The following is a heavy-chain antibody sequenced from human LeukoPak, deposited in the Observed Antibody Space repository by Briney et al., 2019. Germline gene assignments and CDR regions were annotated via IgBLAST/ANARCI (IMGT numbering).Heavy chain of an antibody. D-gene: IGHD3-10*01. CDR3: ARGGSGSYSPLDY. V-gene: IGHV3-23*01. CDR2: ISGSGGST. J-gene: IGHJ4*02. CDR1: GFTFSSYG. Sequence: GGTLRLSCAASGFTFSSYGMSWVRQAPGKGLEWVSAISGSGGSTYYADSVKGRFTISRDNSKNTLYLQMNSLRAEDTAVYYCARGGSGSYSPLDYWGQGTLVTVSS.